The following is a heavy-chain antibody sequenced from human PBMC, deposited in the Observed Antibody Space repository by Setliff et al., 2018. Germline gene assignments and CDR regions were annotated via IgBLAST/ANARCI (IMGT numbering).Heavy chain of an antibody. V-gene: IGHV4-4*07. J-gene: IGHJ4*02. D-gene: IGHD2-2*01. CDR1: GASISSQY. CDR2: VYSSGNT. CDR3: ARQKKSSSWSPNDY. Sequence: SETLSLTCIVSGASISSQYWSWIRQPAGKGLEWIGRVYSSGNTNYNPSFKSRVTMSVDTSKNQFSLNLNSVTAADTAVYYCARQKKSSSWSPNDYWGQGTLVTVSS.